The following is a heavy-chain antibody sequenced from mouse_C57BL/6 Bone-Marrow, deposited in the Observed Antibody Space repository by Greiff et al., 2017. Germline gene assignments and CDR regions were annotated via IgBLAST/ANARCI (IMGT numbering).Heavy chain of an antibody. CDR2: INPNNGGT. J-gene: IGHJ4*01. V-gene: IGHV1-26*01. D-gene: IGHD1-1*01. CDR3: ARYYGSSYGAMDY. CDR1: GYTFTDYY. Sequence: VQLQQSGPELVKPGASVKISCKASGYTFTDYYMNWVKQSHGKSLEWIGDINPNNGGTSYNQKFKGKATLTVDKSSSTAYMELRSLTSADSAVYYCARYYGSSYGAMDYWGQGTSVTVSS.